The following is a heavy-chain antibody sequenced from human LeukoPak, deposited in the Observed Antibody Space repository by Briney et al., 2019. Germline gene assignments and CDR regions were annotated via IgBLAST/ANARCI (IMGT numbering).Heavy chain of an antibody. J-gene: IGHJ6*03. CDR3: ARASYSSGWYGDYYYYMDV. CDR1: GYTFTSYD. D-gene: IGHD6-19*01. Sequence: ASVKVSCKASGYTFTSYDINWVRQATGQGLEWMGWMNPNSGNTGYAQKFQGRVTMTRNTSISTAYMELSSLRSEDTAVYYCARASYSSGWYGDYYYYMDVWGKGTTVTISS. CDR2: MNPNSGNT. V-gene: IGHV1-8*01.